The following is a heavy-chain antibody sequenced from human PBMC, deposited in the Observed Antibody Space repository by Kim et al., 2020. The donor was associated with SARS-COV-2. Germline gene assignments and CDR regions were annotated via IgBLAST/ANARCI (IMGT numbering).Heavy chain of an antibody. J-gene: IGHJ4*02. D-gene: IGHD1-26*01. Sequence: AEARTGQFSITSDNAKNTLYLQMNSLRAEATAVYYCTRVLVGAAGLFDYWGQGALVTVSS. V-gene: IGHV3-74*01. CDR3: TRVLVGAAGLFDY.